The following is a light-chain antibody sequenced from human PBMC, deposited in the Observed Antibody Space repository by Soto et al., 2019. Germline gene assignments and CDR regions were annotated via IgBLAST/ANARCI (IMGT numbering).Light chain of an antibody. V-gene: IGKV3-15*01. CDR1: QSVRNF. CDR2: NVS. CDR3: QPYNNWPLT. J-gene: IGKJ4*01. Sequence: EIWMSQSPATLALSPGEGSTLSGGASQSVRNFLGWYQQKPGQAPRLLIYNVSTTATGIPARFSGSGSGTEFTLTISSLQSEDFAVYYCQPYNNWPLTFGGGTKVDIK.